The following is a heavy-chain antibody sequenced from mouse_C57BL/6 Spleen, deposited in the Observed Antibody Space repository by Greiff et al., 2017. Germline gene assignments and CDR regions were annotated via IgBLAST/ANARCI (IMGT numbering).Heavy chain of an antibody. CDR3: ARGYYGSSPYWYFDV. CDR2: INPNNGGT. Sequence: EVKLVESGPELVKPGASVKIPCKASGYTFTDYNMDWVKQSHGKSLEWIGDINPNNGGTIYNQKFKGKATLTVDKSSSTAYMELRSLTSEDTAVYYCARGYYGSSPYWYFDVWGTGTTVTVSS. CDR1: GYTFTDYN. J-gene: IGHJ1*03. V-gene: IGHV1-18*01. D-gene: IGHD1-1*01.